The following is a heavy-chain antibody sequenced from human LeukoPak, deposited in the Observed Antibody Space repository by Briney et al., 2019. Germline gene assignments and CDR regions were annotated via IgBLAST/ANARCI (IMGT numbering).Heavy chain of an antibody. V-gene: IGHV4-39*01. J-gene: IGHJ5*02. D-gene: IGHD3-10*01. CDR2: IHYSGST. Sequence: SETLSLTCAVSGGSISSRNYHWGWIRQPPGKGLEWIGSIHYSGSTYQNPSLKSRLTISVDTSKNQFSLKLSSVTAADTAVYYCARHARSGVDWFDPWGQGTLVTVSS. CDR1: GGSISSRNYH. CDR3: ARHARSGVDWFDP.